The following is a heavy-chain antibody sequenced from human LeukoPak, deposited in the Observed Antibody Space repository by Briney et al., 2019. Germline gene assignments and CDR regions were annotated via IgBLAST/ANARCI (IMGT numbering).Heavy chain of an antibody. Sequence: SETLSLTCTVSGGSISSSSYYWGWIRQPPGKGLEWIGSIYYSGSTYYNPSLKSRVTISVDTSKNQFSLKLSSVTAADTAVYYCAREVITMLRGVLIIPSFGVDYWGQGTLVTVSS. CDR2: IYYSGST. D-gene: IGHD3-10*01. CDR1: GGSISSSSYY. CDR3: AREVITMLRGVLIIPSFGVDY. V-gene: IGHV4-39*07. J-gene: IGHJ4*02.